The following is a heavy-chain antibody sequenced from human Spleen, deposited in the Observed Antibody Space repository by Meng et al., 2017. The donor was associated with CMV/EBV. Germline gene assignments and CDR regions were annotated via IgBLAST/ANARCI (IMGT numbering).Heavy chain of an antibody. J-gene: IGHJ4*02. CDR3: ARRETGTTSYFDY. V-gene: IGHV3-21*01. CDR1: GFTFSSYA. CDR2: ISSSSSNI. D-gene: IGHD1-1*01. Sequence: GGSMRLSCAASGFTFSSYAMSWVRQAPGKGLEWVSSISSSSSNIYYADSVKGRFTISRDNAKNSLYLQMNSLRAEDTAVYCCARRETGTTSYFDYWGQGTLVTVSS.